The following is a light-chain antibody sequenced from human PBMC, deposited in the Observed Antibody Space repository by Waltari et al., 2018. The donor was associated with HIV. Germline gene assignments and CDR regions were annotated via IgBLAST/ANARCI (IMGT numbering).Light chain of an antibody. CDR3: QQSYSTPWT. CDR1: QSISSY. J-gene: IGKJ1*01. CDR2: AAS. Sequence: DIQMTQSPSSLSASVGDRVTITCRASQSISSYLNWYQQKPGKALKLLIYAASSLQSGVPSRFSGSGSGTDFTLTISSLQPEDFATYYCQQSYSTPWTFGQGTKVEIK. V-gene: IGKV1-39*01.